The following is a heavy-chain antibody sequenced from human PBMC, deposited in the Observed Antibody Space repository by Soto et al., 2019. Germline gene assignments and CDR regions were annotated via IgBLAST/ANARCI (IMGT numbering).Heavy chain of an antibody. Sequence: EVQLVESGGGLVQPGGSLRLSCAASGFTFSSYWMSWVRQAPGKGLEWVANIKQDGSEKYYVDSVKGRFTISRDNAKNSLYLQMNSLRAEDTAVYYCARAYPNWGPLAFYYYYGMDVWGQGTTVTVSS. CDR2: IKQDGSEK. CDR3: ARAYPNWGPLAFYYYYGMDV. J-gene: IGHJ6*02. D-gene: IGHD7-27*01. CDR1: GFTFSSYW. V-gene: IGHV3-7*01.